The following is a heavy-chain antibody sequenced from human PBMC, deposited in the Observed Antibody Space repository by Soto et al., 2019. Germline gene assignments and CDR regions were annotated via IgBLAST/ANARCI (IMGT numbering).Heavy chain of an antibody. V-gene: IGHV3-21*01. D-gene: IGHD3-3*01. CDR2: ISSSSSYI. CDR1: GFTFSSYS. J-gene: IGHJ6*02. CDR3: ARGTYYDFWSGYYGHGYYYYGMDV. Sequence: TGGSLRLSCAASGFTFSSYSMNWVRQAPGKGLEWVSSISSSSSYIYYADSVKGRFTISRDNAKNSLYLQMNSLRAEDTAVYYCARGTYYDFWSGYYGHGYYYYGMDVWGPGTTVTVSS.